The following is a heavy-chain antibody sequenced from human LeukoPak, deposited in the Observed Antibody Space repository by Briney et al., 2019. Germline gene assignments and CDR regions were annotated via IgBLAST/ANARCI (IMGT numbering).Heavy chain of an antibody. CDR1: SGSISSTAYY. Sequence: SEILSLTCIVSSGSISSTAYYWGWIRQPPGKRLEWIRSIYYSGNTYYNPSLKSRVTISIDTSKNQFSLNLNSVTAADTALYSCARHYLGGNYPDYFNHWGQGTLVTVSS. CDR3: ARHYLGGNYPDYFNH. V-gene: IGHV4-39*01. D-gene: IGHD1-26*01. J-gene: IGHJ4*02. CDR2: IYYSGNT.